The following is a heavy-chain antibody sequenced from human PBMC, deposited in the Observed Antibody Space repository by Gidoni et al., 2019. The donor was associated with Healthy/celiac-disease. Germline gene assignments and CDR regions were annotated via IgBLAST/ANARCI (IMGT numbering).Heavy chain of an antibody. CDR2: ISSSSSTI. Sequence: EVQLVESGGGLVQPGGSLSLSCAASGFTFSSYSMNWVRQAPGKGLEWVSYISSSSSTIYYADSVKGRFTISRDNAKNSLYLQMNSLRDEDTAVYYCAREPDDFWSGYSLHAFDIWGQGTMVTVSS. V-gene: IGHV3-48*02. CDR1: GFTFSSYS. CDR3: AREPDDFWSGYSLHAFDI. D-gene: IGHD3-3*01. J-gene: IGHJ3*02.